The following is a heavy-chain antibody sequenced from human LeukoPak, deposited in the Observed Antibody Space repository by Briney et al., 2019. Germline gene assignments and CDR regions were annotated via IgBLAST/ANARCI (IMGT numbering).Heavy chain of an antibody. J-gene: IGHJ5*02. CDR1: GGSISSYY. Sequence: SETLSLTCTVSGGSISSYYWSWIRQPPGKGLEWIGYIYYSGSTNYNPSLKSRVTISVDTSKNKFSLKLSSVTAADTAVYYCAREGAIRWFDPWGRGALVTVSS. CDR3: AREGAIRWFDP. V-gene: IGHV4-59*01. CDR2: IYYSGST.